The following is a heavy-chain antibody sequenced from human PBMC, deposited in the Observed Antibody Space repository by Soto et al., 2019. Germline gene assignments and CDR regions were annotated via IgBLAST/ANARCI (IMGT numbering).Heavy chain of an antibody. D-gene: IGHD3-3*01. Sequence: EVQLLESGGGLVQPGGSLRLSCAASGFTFSSYAMSWVRQAPGKGLEWVSAISGSGGSTYYADSVKGRFTISRDNSKNTLYLQMNSLRAEDTAVYYCAKVSAGRLWSGIKEFDPWGQGTLVTVSS. CDR2: ISGSGGST. CDR1: GFTFSSYA. V-gene: IGHV3-23*01. J-gene: IGHJ5*02. CDR3: AKVSAGRLWSGIKEFDP.